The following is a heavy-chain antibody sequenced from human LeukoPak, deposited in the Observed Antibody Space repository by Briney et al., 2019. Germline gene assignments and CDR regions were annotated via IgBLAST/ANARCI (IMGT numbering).Heavy chain of an antibody. CDR2: VWYDGSKK. V-gene: IGHV3-33*01. D-gene: IGHD2-15*01. CDR3: ARLVGWDFDY. J-gene: IGHJ4*02. CDR1: RFTFSSHG. Sequence: GRSLTLSSAAARFTFSSHGMHWVRQAPGKGLEWVAVVWYDGSKKYYADSVKGRFTISRDNSKNTLYLQMSSLRAEDTAVYYCARLVGWDFDYWGQGTLVTVSP.